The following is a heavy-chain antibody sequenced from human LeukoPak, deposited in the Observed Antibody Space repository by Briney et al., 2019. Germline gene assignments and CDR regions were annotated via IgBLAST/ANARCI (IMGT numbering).Heavy chain of an antibody. CDR3: DSYDYVWGSYPH. J-gene: IGHJ4*02. V-gene: IGHV4-38-2*02. CDR1: GYSISSGYY. D-gene: IGHD3-16*02. Sequence: SETLSLTCTVSGYSISSGYYWGWIRQPPGKGLEWIGSIYHSGSTYYTPSLKSRVTISVDTSKNQFSLKLSSVTAADTAVYYCDSYDYVWGSYPHWGQGTLVTVSS. CDR2: IYHSGST.